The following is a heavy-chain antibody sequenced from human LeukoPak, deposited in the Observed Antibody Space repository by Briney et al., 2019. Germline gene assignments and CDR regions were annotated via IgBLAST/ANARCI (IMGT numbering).Heavy chain of an antibody. CDR3: ARVSFHYHSGNYGWYFDS. Sequence: SETLSLTCTVSGGSISGQYWSLIRQPPGKGLEWIGYIYYTGITKYNPSLKSRVTISVDTSKKQFSLRLTSVTAADTAVYYCARVSFHYHSGNYGWYFDSWGQGTLVTVSS. D-gene: IGHD3-10*01. J-gene: IGHJ4*02. V-gene: IGHV4-59*11. CDR1: GGSISGQY. CDR2: IYYTGIT.